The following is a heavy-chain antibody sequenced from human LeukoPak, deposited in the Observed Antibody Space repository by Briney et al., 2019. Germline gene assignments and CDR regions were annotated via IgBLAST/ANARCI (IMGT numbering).Heavy chain of an antibody. D-gene: IGHD2-15*01. CDR3: ARLRYCSGGSCYASAFDI. V-gene: IGHV3-21*01. Sequence: PGGSLRLSCAASGFTFSNYNMNWVRQAPGKGLEWVSSISSGSSYIYYADSVKGRFTISRDNAKNSLYLQMNSLRAEDTAVYYCARLRYCSGGSCYASAFDIWGQGTMVTVSS. J-gene: IGHJ3*02. CDR2: ISSGSSYI. CDR1: GFTFSNYN.